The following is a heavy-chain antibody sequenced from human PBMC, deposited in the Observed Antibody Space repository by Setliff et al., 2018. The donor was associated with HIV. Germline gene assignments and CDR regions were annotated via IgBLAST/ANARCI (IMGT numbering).Heavy chain of an antibody. Sequence: PSETLSLTCTVSGGSIKSSSYYWGWIRQPPGKGLEWIGSIYYSGNTYYNPSLKSRVTIPEDTSRNQFSLRLSSVTAADTAIYYCARVPTSSWYVTTQRTKEYFHHWGQGTLVTVSS. CDR3: ARVPTSSWYVTTQRTKEYFHH. CDR1: GGSIKSSSYY. D-gene: IGHD6-13*01. CDR2: IYYSGNT. V-gene: IGHV4-39*07. J-gene: IGHJ1*01.